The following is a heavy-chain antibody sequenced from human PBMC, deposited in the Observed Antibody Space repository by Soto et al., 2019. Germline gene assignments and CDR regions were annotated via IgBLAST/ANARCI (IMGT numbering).Heavy chain of an antibody. CDR3: ARTYDIQEQNYFDY. V-gene: IGHV4-34*01. CDR1: GGSFSGYY. D-gene: IGHD3-9*01. CDR2: INHILST. Sequence: SETLSLTCAVYGGSFSGYYWIWIRQPPVTGLEFIGEINHILSTDYEPSLKSRVTMSLYTCKNHVSLKLISFTAADTSVYYCARTYDIQEQNYFDYWGQGTRVTVSS. J-gene: IGHJ4*02.